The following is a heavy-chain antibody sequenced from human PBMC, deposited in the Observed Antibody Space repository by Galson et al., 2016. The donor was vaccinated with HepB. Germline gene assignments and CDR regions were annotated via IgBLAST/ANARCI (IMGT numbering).Heavy chain of an antibody. CDR3: ARDQERFGGSFYTYFDP. Sequence: SLRLSCAASGFAFSDYYMSWIRQAPGKGLEWISFITHTGTPIYYADSVKGRFTNSRDNAKNSVYLQMSSLRADDTAVYYCARDQERFGGSFYTYFDPWGPGTLVTVSS. CDR1: GFAFSDYY. D-gene: IGHD1-1*01. V-gene: IGHV3-11*01. CDR2: ITHTGTPI. J-gene: IGHJ5*02.